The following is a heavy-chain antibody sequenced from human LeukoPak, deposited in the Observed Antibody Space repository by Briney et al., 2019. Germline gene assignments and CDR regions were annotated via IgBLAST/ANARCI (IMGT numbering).Heavy chain of an antibody. CDR3: ARAKAYCSGGSCYSDYYYGMDV. CDR2: IWYDGSNK. Sequence: PGRSLRLSCAASGFIFSSYGMHWVRQAPGKGLEWVAVIWYDGSNKYYADSVKGRFTISRDNSKNTLYLQMNGLRAEDTAVYYCARAKAYCSGGSCYSDYYYGMDVWGKGTTVTVSS. D-gene: IGHD2-15*01. CDR1: GFIFSSYG. J-gene: IGHJ6*04. V-gene: IGHV3-33*01.